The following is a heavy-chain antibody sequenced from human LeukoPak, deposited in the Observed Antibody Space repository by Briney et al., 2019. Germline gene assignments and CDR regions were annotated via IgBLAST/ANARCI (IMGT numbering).Heavy chain of an antibody. D-gene: IGHD5-12*01. CDR1: GGSISSYY. Sequence: PSETLSLTCTVSGGSISSYYWSWIRQPPGKGLEWIGYIYYSGSTNYNPSLKSRVTISVDTSKNQFSLKLSSVTAADTAVYYCARARDSGYDSDAFDIWGQGTMVTVSS. J-gene: IGHJ3*02. V-gene: IGHV4-59*01. CDR3: ARARDSGYDSDAFDI. CDR2: IYYSGST.